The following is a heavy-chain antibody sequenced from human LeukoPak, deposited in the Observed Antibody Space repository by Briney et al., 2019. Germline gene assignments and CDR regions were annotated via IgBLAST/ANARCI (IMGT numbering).Heavy chain of an antibody. CDR1: GYTFTGFY. J-gene: IGHJ4*02. CDR3: AREGDYNGSGRGDS. Sequence: GASVKVSCKTSGYTFTGFYIHWVRQAPGRGLEWMGWINPNTGAINFAQKFQGRVTMTTDTSVSTAYMDLRRLRFDDTAVYYCAREGDYNGSGRGDSWGQGTLVTVSS. D-gene: IGHD3-10*01. CDR2: INPNTGAI. V-gene: IGHV1-2*02.